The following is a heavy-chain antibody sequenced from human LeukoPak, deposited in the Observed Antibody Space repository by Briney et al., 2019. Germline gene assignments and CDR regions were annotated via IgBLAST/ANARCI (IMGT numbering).Heavy chain of an antibody. CDR2: INHSGST. D-gene: IGHD3-10*01. Sequence: SETLSLTCAVYGGSLSGYYWSWIRQPPGKGLEWIGEINHSGSTNYNPSLKSRVTISVDTSKNQFSLKLSSVTAADTAVYYCARDLSITRDIWGQGTMVTVSS. CDR3: ARDLSITRDI. CDR1: GGSLSGYY. J-gene: IGHJ3*02. V-gene: IGHV4-34*01.